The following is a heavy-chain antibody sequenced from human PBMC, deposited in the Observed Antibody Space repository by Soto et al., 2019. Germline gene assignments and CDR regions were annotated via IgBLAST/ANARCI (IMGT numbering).Heavy chain of an antibody. CDR2: MSYDGTTK. CDR1: GFIFSNYV. D-gene: IGHD3-10*01. V-gene: IGHV3-30-3*01. J-gene: IGHJ4*02. Sequence: QVQLVESRGGVVQPGRSLRLSCAASGFIFSNYVMYWVRQAPGKGLEWVAFMSYDGTTKSYADSVKGRFTISRDNSQNTLYLQMNSLRPEDTGVYYCAREVLWSRYFDYWGQGTLVTVSS. CDR3: AREVLWSRYFDY.